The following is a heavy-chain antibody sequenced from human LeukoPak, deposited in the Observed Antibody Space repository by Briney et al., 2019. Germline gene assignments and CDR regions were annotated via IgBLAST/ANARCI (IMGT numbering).Heavy chain of an antibody. CDR3: AKVDQLVVVTGFDY. J-gene: IGHJ4*03. Sequence: GGSLRLSCAASGFTFSSYGMHWVRQAPGKGLEWVAVISYDGSNKYYADSVKGRFTISRDNSKNTLYLQMNSLRAEDTAVYYCAKVDQLVVVTGFDYWGQGTTVTVSS. D-gene: IGHD2-21*02. CDR2: ISYDGSNK. CDR1: GFTFSSYG. V-gene: IGHV3-30*18.